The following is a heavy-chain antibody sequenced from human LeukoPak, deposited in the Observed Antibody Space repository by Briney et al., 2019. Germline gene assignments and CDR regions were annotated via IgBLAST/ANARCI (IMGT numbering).Heavy chain of an antibody. D-gene: IGHD2-8*01. Sequence: GGSLRFSCAASGFTFSSYALAWVRQTPGKGLELVSAITGRGFATHYADSVKGRFTISRDNSKNTMYLEMHSLRAEDTAMYFCGSDPNGDYVGALGYWGRGTLATVSS. CDR3: GSDPNGDYVGALGY. CDR2: ITGRGFAT. V-gene: IGHV3-23*01. CDR1: GFTFSSYA. J-gene: IGHJ4*01.